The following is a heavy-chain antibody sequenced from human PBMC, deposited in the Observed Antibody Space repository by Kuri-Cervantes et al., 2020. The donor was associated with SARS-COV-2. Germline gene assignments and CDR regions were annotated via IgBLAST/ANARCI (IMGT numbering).Heavy chain of an antibody. CDR2: IYYTGTT. CDR1: GCTIDSSRIY. V-gene: IGHV4-39*01. D-gene: IGHD4-11*01. J-gene: IGHJ4*02. CDR3: ATFTVTTKFDN. Sequence: LRPPFTVSGCTIDSSRIYWGWSRQPQGKGLEWIGNIYYTGTTYYNPSLKSRVTISVDTSKEQFYLKLSSVTAADTAIYYCATFTVTTKFDNWGQGTLVTVSS.